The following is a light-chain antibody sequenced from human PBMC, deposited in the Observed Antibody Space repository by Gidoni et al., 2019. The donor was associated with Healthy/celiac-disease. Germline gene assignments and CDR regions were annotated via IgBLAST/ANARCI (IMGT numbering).Light chain of an antibody. CDR2: GNS. Sequence: QSVLARPPSVSVAPGHSVTISCTGSSSNLGAGYDVHWYQQLPGTAPKLLIYGNSNRPSGVPDRFSGSKSGTSASLAITGLQAEDEADDYCQSYDSSLSGSVVFGGGTKLTVL. CDR3: QSYDSSLSGSVV. CDR1: SSNLGAGYD. V-gene: IGLV1-40*01. J-gene: IGLJ2*01.